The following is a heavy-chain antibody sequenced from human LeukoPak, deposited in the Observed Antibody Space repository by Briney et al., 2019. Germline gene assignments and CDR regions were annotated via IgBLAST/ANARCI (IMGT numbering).Heavy chain of an antibody. D-gene: IGHD1-26*01. CDR2: IYSGGST. CDR1: GFTVSSNY. CDR3: ARAVPLMGGYFDY. Sequence: QPGGSLRLSCAASGFTVSSNYMSWVRQAPGKGLEWVSVIYSGGSTYYADSVKGRFTISRDNSKNTLYLQMNSLRAEDTAVYYCARAVPLMGGYFDYWGQGTLVTVSS. J-gene: IGHJ4*02. V-gene: IGHV3-66*02.